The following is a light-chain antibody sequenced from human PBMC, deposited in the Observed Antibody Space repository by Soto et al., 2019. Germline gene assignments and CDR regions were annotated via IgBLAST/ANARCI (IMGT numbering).Light chain of an antibody. Sequence: DIQMTQSPSSLSASVGDRVTITCRASQSISRYLNWYQHKPGQAPNLLIYAASSFQSGVPSRFSGSGSGLYFTLTISSLQPEDFATYYCQQSYSTPWTFGQGTKVEIK. CDR1: QSISRY. J-gene: IGKJ1*01. CDR2: AAS. CDR3: QQSYSTPWT. V-gene: IGKV1-39*01.